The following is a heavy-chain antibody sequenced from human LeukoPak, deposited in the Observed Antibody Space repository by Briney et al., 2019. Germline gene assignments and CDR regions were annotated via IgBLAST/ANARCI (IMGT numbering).Heavy chain of an antibody. CDR1: GFTFSSYW. CDR3: ARAAYYRFDY. D-gene: IGHD1-26*01. V-gene: IGHV3-74*01. Sequence: RGSPRLSCAASGFTFSSYWVHWVRQAPGKGLEWVARINSDGSTINHADSVRGRFTISRDNAENTLYLQMSSLRAEDTAIYFCARAAYYRFDYWGQGTLVTVSS. CDR2: INSDGSTI. J-gene: IGHJ4*02.